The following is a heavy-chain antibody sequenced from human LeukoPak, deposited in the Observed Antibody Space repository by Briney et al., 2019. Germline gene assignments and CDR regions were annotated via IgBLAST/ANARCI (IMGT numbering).Heavy chain of an antibody. D-gene: IGHD6-19*01. CDR2: ISGSGGST. CDR1: GFTFSSYA. Sequence: GGSLRLSCAASGFTFSSYAMSWVRQAPGKGLEWVSAISGSGGSTYYADSVKGRFTISSDNSKNTLYLQMNSLRAEDTAVYYCAKDEYSSGWYPIHIGVAYAFDIWGQGTMVTVSS. J-gene: IGHJ3*02. CDR3: AKDEYSSGWYPIHIGVAYAFDI. V-gene: IGHV3-23*01.